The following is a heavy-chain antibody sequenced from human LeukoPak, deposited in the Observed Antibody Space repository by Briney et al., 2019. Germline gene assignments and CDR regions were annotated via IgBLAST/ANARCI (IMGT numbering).Heavy chain of an antibody. CDR1: GGSFSGYY. J-gene: IGHJ5*02. D-gene: IGHD6-13*01. CDR3: ARGCSAGTPHNWFDP. CDR2: INHSGST. V-gene: IGHV4-34*01. Sequence: PSETLSLTCAVYGGSFSGYYWNWIRQPPGKGLEWIGEINHSGSTNYNPSLKSRVTISADTSKNQFSLKLSSVSAAETAVYYCARGCSAGTPHNWFDPWGQGTLVTVSS.